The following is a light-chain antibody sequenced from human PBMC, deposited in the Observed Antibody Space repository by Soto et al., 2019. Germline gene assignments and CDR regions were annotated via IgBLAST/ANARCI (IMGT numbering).Light chain of an antibody. J-gene: IGKJ1*01. Sequence: EKVMTQSPATLSVSPGERATLSCRASQSVSSNLAWYQQKPGQAPRLLIYGASNRATGIPARFSGSGSGTEFTLTISSLQPDDFATYYCQQYNSHWTFGQGTKVDIK. V-gene: IGKV3-15*01. CDR1: QSVSSN. CDR3: QQYNSHWT. CDR2: GAS.